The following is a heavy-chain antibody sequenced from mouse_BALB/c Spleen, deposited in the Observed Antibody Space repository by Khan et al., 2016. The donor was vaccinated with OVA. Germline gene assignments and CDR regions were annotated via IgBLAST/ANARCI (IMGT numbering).Heavy chain of an antibody. J-gene: IGHJ4*01. CDR3: ARGGAAYYRNDGGAMEY. Sequence: QVQLKQSGPELKKPGETVRISCKASGYTFTTAGIQWVQKMPGKGLKWIGWINTHSGVPKYAEDFKGRFAFSLVISVNPAYLQITNLKNEDTATYFWARGGAAYYRNDGGAMEYWGQGTSVTVSS. CDR1: GYTFTTAG. D-gene: IGHD2-14*01. CDR2: INTHSGVP. V-gene: IGHV9-4*02.